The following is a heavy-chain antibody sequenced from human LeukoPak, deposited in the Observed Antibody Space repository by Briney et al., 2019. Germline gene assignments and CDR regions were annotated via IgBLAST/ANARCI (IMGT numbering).Heavy chain of an antibody. Sequence: GGSLRLSCAASGFTFSSYGMHWVRQAPGKGLEWVAVISYDGSNKSYADSVQGRFTISRDNSKNTLYLQMNSLRAEDTAVYYCARDGYNYCLDYWGQGTLVTVSS. D-gene: IGHD5-24*01. CDR1: GFTFSSYG. CDR3: ARDGYNYCLDY. CDR2: ISYDGSNK. V-gene: IGHV3-30*03. J-gene: IGHJ4*02.